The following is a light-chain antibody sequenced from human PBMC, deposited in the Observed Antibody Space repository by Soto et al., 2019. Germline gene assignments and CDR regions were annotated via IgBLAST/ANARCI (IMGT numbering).Light chain of an antibody. Sequence: QSALTQPASVSGSPGQSITLSCTGTSSDVGGYNHVSWYQQHPGEAPKLMIYGVSNRPSGVSIRFSGSKSGNTAFLTISGLQAEDEANYYCSSYASSTSYVFGDGTRSPS. CDR1: SSDVGGYNH. CDR3: SSYASSTSYV. J-gene: IGLJ1*01. V-gene: IGLV2-14*01. CDR2: GVS.